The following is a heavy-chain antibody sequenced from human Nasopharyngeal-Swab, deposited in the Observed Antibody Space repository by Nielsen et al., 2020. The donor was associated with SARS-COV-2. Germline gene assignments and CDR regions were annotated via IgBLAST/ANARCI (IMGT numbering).Heavy chain of an antibody. Sequence: GESLKISCAVSGFSFSSYVMSWVRQVPGKGLEWVSAIRGSGGGTYSADSVKGRFTISRDSSKNTLHLQMNSLRAEDTAVYYCAKTNDRHSSSYYFDYWGQGALVTASS. J-gene: IGHJ4*02. CDR2: IRGSGGGT. CDR1: GFSFSSYV. D-gene: IGHD6-6*01. V-gene: IGHV3-23*01. CDR3: AKTNDRHSSSYYFDY.